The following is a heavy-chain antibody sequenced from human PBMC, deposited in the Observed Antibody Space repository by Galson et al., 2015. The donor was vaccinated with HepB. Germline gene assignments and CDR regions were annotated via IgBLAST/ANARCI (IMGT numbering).Heavy chain of an antibody. CDR3: ARDQTSYDFWSGYFWFDP. Sequence: SLRLSCAVSGLPFSKFGLHWVRQAPGTGLEWVSFISYDGHNESYVDSVRGRFTISRDNSKNMVYLHMSSLRTEDSAVYYCARDQTSYDFWSGYFWFDPWGQGTLVTVSS. CDR1: GLPFSKFG. J-gene: IGHJ5*02. CDR2: ISYDGHNE. D-gene: IGHD3-3*01. V-gene: IGHV3-30-3*01.